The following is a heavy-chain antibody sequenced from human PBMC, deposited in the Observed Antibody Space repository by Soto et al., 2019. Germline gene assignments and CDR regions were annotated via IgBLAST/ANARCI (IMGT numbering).Heavy chain of an antibody. V-gene: IGHV4-39*01. J-gene: IGHJ4*01. D-gene: IGHD1-26*01. CDR1: GASISSGTHY. CDR2: VYHTGSA. Sequence: QVQLQESGPGLVKPSETLFITCRVSGASISSGTHYWGWLRQAPGRGLEWIGTVYHTGSASYIPSLGNRVCISVDTSRNEFSLNLNSVTAADTAIYYCARPRVAATGAFDYWGHGTLVSVSS. CDR3: ARPRVAATGAFDY.